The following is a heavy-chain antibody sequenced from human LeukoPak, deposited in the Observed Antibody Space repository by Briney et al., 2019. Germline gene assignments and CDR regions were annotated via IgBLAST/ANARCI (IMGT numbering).Heavy chain of an antibody. Sequence: GGSLRLSCAASGFTFSTYAMNWVRQAPGKGLEWVSSISSSSSYIYYADSVKGRFTISRDNAKNSLYLQMNSLRAEDTAVYYCARDHLGYCSSTSCYTPGYWGQGTLVTVSS. CDR1: GFTFSTYA. D-gene: IGHD2-2*02. J-gene: IGHJ4*02. CDR2: ISSSSSYI. CDR3: ARDHLGYCSSTSCYTPGY. V-gene: IGHV3-21*01.